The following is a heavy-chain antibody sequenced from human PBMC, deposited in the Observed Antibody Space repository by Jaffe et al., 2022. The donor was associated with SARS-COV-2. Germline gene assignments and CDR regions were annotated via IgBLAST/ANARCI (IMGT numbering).Heavy chain of an antibody. D-gene: IGHD2-2*02. CDR3: AHSSGYCSSTSCDIIYYYYGMDV. J-gene: IGHJ6*02. CDR1: GFSLSTSGVG. Sequence: QITLKESGPTLVKPTQTLTLTCTFSGFSLSTSGVGVGWIRQPPGKALEWLALIYWNDDKRYSPSLKSRLTITKDTSKNQVVLTMTNMDPVDTATYYCAHSSGYCSSTSCDIIYYYYGMDVWGQGTTVTVSS. CDR2: IYWNDDK. V-gene: IGHV2-5*01.